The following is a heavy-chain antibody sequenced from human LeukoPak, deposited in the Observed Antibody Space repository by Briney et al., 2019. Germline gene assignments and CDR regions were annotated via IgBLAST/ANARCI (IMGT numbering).Heavy chain of an antibody. CDR2: ISSSSSYI. Sequence: GGSLRLSCAACGFTFSSYSMNWVRQAPGKGLEWVSSISSSSSYIYYADSVKGRFTISRDNAKNSLYLQMNSLRAEDTAVYYCARDPLRLLLFDYWGQGTLVTVSS. J-gene: IGHJ4*02. CDR1: GFTFSSYS. V-gene: IGHV3-21*01. CDR3: ARDPLRLLLFDY. D-gene: IGHD3-22*01.